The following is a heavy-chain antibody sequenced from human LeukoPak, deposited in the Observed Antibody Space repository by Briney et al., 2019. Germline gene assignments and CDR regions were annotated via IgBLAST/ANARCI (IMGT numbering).Heavy chain of an antibody. CDR3: ARDSVRGVPDY. CDR1: GFTFSDYY. Sequence: GGSLRLSCAASGFTFSDYYMSWIRQAPGKGLEWVSYISSSSNIIYYADSVKGRFTISRDNAKNSLYLQMNSLRAEDTAVYYCARDSVRGVPDYWGQGTLVTVSS. V-gene: IGHV3-11*01. CDR2: ISSSSNII. J-gene: IGHJ4*02. D-gene: IGHD3-10*01.